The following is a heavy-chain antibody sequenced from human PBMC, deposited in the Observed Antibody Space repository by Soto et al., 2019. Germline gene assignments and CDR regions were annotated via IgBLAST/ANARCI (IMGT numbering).Heavy chain of an antibody. D-gene: IGHD1-26*01. Sequence: EVQLVESGGGLVQPGGSLKLSCAASGFTFSGSAMHWVRQASGKGLEWVGRIRSKANSYATAYAASVKGRFTISRVNSKNTAYLQKNSMKTEDTAVYYCTRTHLYPATGVRFYGMDVWGQGTTVTVSS. J-gene: IGHJ6*02. CDR3: TRTHLYPATGVRFYGMDV. CDR2: IRSKANSYAT. CDR1: GFTFSGSA. V-gene: IGHV3-73*02.